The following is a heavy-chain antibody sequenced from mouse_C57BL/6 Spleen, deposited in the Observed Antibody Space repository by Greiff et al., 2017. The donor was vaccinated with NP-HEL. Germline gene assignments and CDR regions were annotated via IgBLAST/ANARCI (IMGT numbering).Heavy chain of an antibody. CDR3: ARRGDYGNYYFDY. V-gene: IGHV1-84*01. D-gene: IGHD2-1*01. CDR1: GYTFTDYY. CDR2: IYPGSGNT. Sequence: VQLQQSGPELVKPGASVKISCKASGYTFTDYYINWVKQRPGQGLEWIGWIYPGSGNTKYNEKFKGKATLNVDTSSSTAYMQLSSLTADDSSVYFCARRGDYGNYYFDYWGQGTTLTVSS. J-gene: IGHJ2*01.